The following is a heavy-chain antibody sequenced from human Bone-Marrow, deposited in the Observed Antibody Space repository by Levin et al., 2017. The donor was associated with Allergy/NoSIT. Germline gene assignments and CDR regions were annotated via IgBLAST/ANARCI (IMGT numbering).Heavy chain of an antibody. V-gene: IGHV4-38-2*02. CDR2: IYHSGST. D-gene: IGHD4-17*01. CDR1: GYSISSGYY. CDR3: ARDLFRPTPIDYGDFPYYYYYMDG. J-gene: IGHJ6*03. Sequence: PSETLSLTCAVSGYSISSGYYWGWIRQPPGKGLEWIGSIYHSGSTYYNPSLKSRVTISVDTSKNQFSLKLSSVTAADTAVYYCARDLFRPTPIDYGDFPYYYYYMDGWGKGTTVTVSS.